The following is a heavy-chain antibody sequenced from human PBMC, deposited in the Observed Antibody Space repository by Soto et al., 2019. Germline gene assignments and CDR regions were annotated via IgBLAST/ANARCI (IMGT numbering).Heavy chain of an antibody. J-gene: IGHJ6*02. V-gene: IGHV1-69*12. CDR1: GGTFRSYA. Sequence: QVQLVQSGAEVKKPGSSVKVSCKASGGTFRSYAISWVRQAPGQGLEWVGGIIPMDGTANYAQKFQGRVTTTADEATSTAYMELSSLRSEDTAVYYCARDISWGGRMTTGQMDYGMDFWGQGTTVTVSS. CDR3: ARDISWGGRMTTGQMDYGMDF. CDR2: IIPMDGTA. D-gene: IGHD4-17*01.